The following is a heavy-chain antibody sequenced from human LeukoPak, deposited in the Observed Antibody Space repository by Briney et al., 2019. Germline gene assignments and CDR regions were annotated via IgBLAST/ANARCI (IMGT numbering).Heavy chain of an antibody. D-gene: IGHD6-19*01. CDR2: FDPEDGET. J-gene: IGHJ1*01. Sequence: GASVKVSCKVSGYTLTELSMHWVRQAPGKGVEWMGGFDPEDGETIYAHNFQRILTMTDHTSTHTAYMQLSTLTSEDTAVYYCATGAHYSSGWYEYFQHWGQGTLVTVSS. CDR1: GYTLTELS. CDR3: ATGAHYSSGWYEYFQH. V-gene: IGHV1-24*01.